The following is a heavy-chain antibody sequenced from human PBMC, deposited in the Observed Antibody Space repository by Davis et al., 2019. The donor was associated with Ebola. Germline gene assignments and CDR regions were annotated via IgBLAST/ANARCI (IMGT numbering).Heavy chain of an antibody. CDR1: GFTFSSYA. D-gene: IGHD3-3*01. CDR3: ARDNQYYDFWSGYSSY. Sequence: LSLTCAASGFTFSSYAMHWVRQAPGKGLEWVAVISYDGSNKYYADSVKGRFTISRDNSKNTLYLQMNSLRAEDTAVYYCARDNQYYDFWSGYSSYWGQGTLVTVSS. V-gene: IGHV3-30-3*01. J-gene: IGHJ4*02. CDR2: ISYDGSNK.